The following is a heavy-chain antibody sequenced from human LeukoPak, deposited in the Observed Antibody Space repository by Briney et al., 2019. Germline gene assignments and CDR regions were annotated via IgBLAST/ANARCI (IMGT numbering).Heavy chain of an antibody. CDR2: IYTSGST. Sequence: SETLSLTCTVSGGSISSGSYYWSWIRQPAGKGLEWIGRIYTSGSTNYNPSLKSRVTISVDTSKNQFSLKLSSVTAADTAVYYCARTRWKTIVVVPAAKYGMDVWGQGTTVTVSS. D-gene: IGHD2-2*01. CDR3: ARTRWKTIVVVPAAKYGMDV. J-gene: IGHJ6*02. V-gene: IGHV4-61*02. CDR1: GGSISSGSYY.